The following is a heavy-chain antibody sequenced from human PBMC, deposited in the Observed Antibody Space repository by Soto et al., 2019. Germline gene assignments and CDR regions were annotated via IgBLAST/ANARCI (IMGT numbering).Heavy chain of an antibody. V-gene: IGHV1-18*01. Sequence: GWISAYNGNTNYAQKLQGRVTMTTDTSTSTAYMELRSLRSDDTAVYYCARDYDYVWGSYRDYYYYGMDVWGQGTTVTVS. J-gene: IGHJ6*02. CDR2: ISAYNGNT. D-gene: IGHD3-16*02. CDR3: ARDYDYVWGSYRDYYYYGMDV.